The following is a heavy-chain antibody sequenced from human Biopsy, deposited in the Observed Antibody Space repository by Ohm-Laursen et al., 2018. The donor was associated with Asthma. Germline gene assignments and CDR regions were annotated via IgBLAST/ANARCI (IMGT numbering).Heavy chain of an antibody. J-gene: IGHJ5*02. D-gene: IGHD6-6*01. CDR2: ISPSGNT. CDR1: GGSISSGDYS. V-gene: IGHV4-30-2*01. CDR3: ARASLAARANWFDP. Sequence: SDTLSLTCAVSGGSISSGDYSWSWIRQPPGKGLEWIGFISPSGNTYYSPSLKGRLTISVDRSKNQFSSKLTSVTAADTAVYYCARASLAARANWFDPWGQGTLVSVSS.